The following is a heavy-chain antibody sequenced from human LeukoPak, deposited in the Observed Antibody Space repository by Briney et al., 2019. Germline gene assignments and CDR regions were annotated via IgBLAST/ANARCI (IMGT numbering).Heavy chain of an antibody. J-gene: IGHJ6*02. CDR1: GGSISSYY. D-gene: IGHD1-1*01. CDR2: IYTSGST. Sequence: SETLSLTCTVSGGSISSYYWSWIRQPAGKGLEWIGRIYTSGSTNYNPSLKSRVTMSVDTSKNQFSLKLSSVTAADTAVYYCASKNPFTERTYGMDVWGQGTTVTVSS. V-gene: IGHV4-4*07. CDR3: ASKNPFTERTYGMDV.